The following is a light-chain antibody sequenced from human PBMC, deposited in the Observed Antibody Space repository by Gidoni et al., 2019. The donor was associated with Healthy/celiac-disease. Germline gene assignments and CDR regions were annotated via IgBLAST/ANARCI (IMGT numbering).Light chain of an antibody. J-gene: IGKJ1*01. CDR2: AAS. CDR3: LQRT. Sequence: DIQMTQSPSAMSASVGDRVTSTCRASHGISNYLAWFQQKPGTVPKRLIYAASSLQSGVPSRLSGSGSGTEFTLTIRSLQPEDFATYYCLQRTFGQXTKVEIK. CDR1: HGISNY. V-gene: IGKV1-17*03.